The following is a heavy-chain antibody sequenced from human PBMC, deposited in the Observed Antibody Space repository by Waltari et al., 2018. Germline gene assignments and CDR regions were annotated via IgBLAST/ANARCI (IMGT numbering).Heavy chain of an antibody. D-gene: IGHD2-21*02. CDR1: GGTFSSYA. V-gene: IGHV1-69*05. J-gene: IGHJ1*01. CDR3: VTPTTMVVTPSEYFQH. Sequence: QVQLVQSGAEVKKPGSSVKVSCKASGGTFSSYAISWVRQAPGQGLEWMGGIIPIFGTANYAQKFQGRVTITTDESTSTAYMELSSLRSEDTAVYYCVTPTTMVVTPSEYFQHWGQGTLVTVSS. CDR2: IIPIFGTA.